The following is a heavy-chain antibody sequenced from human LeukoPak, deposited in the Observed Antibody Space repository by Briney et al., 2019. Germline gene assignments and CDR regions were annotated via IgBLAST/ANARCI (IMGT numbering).Heavy chain of an antibody. CDR1: GFTFDDYA. CDR2: ISWDGGST. D-gene: IGHD2-2*01. V-gene: IGHV3-43D*04. Sequence: PGGSLRLSCAASGFTFDDYAMHWVRQAPGKGLEWVSLISWDGGSTYYADSVKGRFTISRDNSKNSLHLQMNSLRPEDTALYYCAKGHLGYCSTSCLAPDYWGQGTLVTVSS. CDR3: AKGHLGYCSTSCLAPDY. J-gene: IGHJ4*02.